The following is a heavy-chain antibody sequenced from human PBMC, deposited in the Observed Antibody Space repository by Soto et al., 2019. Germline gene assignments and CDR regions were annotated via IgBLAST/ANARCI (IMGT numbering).Heavy chain of an antibody. J-gene: IGHJ6*02. D-gene: IGHD3-10*01. V-gene: IGHV3-30-3*01. CDR1: GFTFSNYA. Sequence: QVQLVESGGGVVQPGRSLRLSCAASGFTFSNYAMHWVRQAPGKGLEWVAVISYDGSNKYYADSVKGRFTISRDNSKNTLYLQMNSLRPEDTAVYYCPWFGELLGQYYYGMDVWGQGTTVTVSS. CDR2: ISYDGSNK. CDR3: PWFGELLGQYYYGMDV.